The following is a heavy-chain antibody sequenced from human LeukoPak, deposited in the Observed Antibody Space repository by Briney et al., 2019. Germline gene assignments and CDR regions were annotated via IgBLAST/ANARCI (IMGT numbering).Heavy chain of an antibody. J-gene: IGHJ4*02. V-gene: IGHV4-4*09. CDR3: ARIPLGYSGAYYFDY. D-gene: IGHD5-12*01. CDR1: RGSISGSIRSYY. CDR2: ISSSGSV. Sequence: SETLSLTCTVSRGSISGSIRSYYWSWLRQPPGKGLEWIGYISSSGSVNDNPSLRSRVTISVDTSKNQFFLSLSSVSAADTAVYYCARIPLGYSGAYYFDYWGQGILVTVSP.